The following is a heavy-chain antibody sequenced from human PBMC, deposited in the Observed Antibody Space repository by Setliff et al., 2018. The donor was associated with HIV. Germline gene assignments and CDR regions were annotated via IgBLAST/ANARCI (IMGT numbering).Heavy chain of an antibody. J-gene: IGHJ4*02. CDR2: IYHSGST. D-gene: IGHD3-22*01. Sequence: SETLSLTCAVSGGSISSGGYSWSWIRQPPGKGLEWIGYIYHSGSTYYNPSLKSRVTISVDRSKNQFSLKLSSVTAADTAVYYCARHSSGYDYWGQGTLVTVSS. V-gene: IGHV4-30-2*01. CDR1: GGSISSGGYS. CDR3: ARHSSGYDY.